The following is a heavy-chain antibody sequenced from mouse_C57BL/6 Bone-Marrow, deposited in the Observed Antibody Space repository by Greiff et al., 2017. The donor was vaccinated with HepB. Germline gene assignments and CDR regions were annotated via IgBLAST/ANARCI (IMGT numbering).Heavy chain of an antibody. D-gene: IGHD1-1*01. J-gene: IGHJ3*01. CDR2: IHPNSGST. CDR1: GYTFTSYW. Sequence: QVQLQQPGAELVKPGASVKLSCKASGYTFTSYWMHWVKQRPGQGLEWIGMIHPNSGSTNYNEKFKSKATLTVDKSSSTAYMQRSSLTSEDSAVYYCARWSLITTVVAPFAYWGQGTLVTVSA. V-gene: IGHV1-64*01. CDR3: ARWSLITTVVAPFAY.